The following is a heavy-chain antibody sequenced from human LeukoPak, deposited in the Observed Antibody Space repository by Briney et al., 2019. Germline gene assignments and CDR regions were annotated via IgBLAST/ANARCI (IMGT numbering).Heavy chain of an antibody. Sequence: QAGGSLRLSCAASGFTFSSYGMHWVRQAPGKGLEWVAVISYDGTNKYYADSVKGRFTISRDNSKKTLYLQMNSLRAEDTAVYYCAKERVVVADYFENWGQGTLVTVSS. D-gene: IGHD2-15*01. CDR2: ISYDGTNK. CDR3: AKERVVVADYFEN. CDR1: GFTFSSYG. J-gene: IGHJ4*02. V-gene: IGHV3-30*18.